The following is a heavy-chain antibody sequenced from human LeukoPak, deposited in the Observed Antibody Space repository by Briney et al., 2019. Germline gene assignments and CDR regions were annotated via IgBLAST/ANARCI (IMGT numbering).Heavy chain of an antibody. CDR2: INPNSGGT. Sequence: EASVKVSCKASGFTFTSSTMHWVRQAPGQGLEWMGWINPNSGGTNYAQKFQGRVTMTRDTSISTAYMELSRLRSDDTAVYYCARGYSYGQGYYYYYMDVWGKGTTVTVSS. J-gene: IGHJ6*03. V-gene: IGHV1-2*02. CDR1: GFTFTSST. CDR3: ARGYSYGQGYYYYYMDV. D-gene: IGHD5-18*01.